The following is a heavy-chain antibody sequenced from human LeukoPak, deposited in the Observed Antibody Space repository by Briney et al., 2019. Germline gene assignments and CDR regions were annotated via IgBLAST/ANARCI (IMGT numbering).Heavy chain of an antibody. CDR2: ISAYNGNT. J-gene: IGHJ6*02. V-gene: IGHV1-18*01. CDR3: ARDRDILTGYYNYYYYGMDV. Sequence: GASVRVSCKASGYTFTSYGISWVRQAPGQGLEWMGWISAYNGNTNYAQKLQGRVTITTDTSTSTAYMELRSLRSDDTAVYYCARDRDILTGYYNYYYYGMDVWGQGTTVTVSS. CDR1: GYTFTSYG. D-gene: IGHD3-9*01.